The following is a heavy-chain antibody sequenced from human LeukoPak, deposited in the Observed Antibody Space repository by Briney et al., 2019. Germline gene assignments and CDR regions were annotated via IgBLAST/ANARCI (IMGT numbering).Heavy chain of an antibody. J-gene: IGHJ6*02. Sequence: SVKVSCKASGGTFSSYAISWVRQAPGQGLEWMGRIIPILGIANYAQKFQGRVTFTADKSTSTAYMELSSLRSEDTAVYYCARVGDILTGYSSQYYYYGMDVWGQGTTVTVSS. CDR2: IIPILGIA. CDR3: ARVGDILTGYSSQYYYYGMDV. CDR1: GGTFSSYA. D-gene: IGHD3-9*01. V-gene: IGHV1-69*04.